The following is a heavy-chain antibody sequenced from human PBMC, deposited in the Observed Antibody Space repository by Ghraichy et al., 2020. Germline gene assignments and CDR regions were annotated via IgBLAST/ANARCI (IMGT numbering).Heavy chain of an antibody. CDR1: GFTFDDYA. CDR3: AKAIYYGSGSYFPIDY. J-gene: IGHJ4*02. D-gene: IGHD3-10*01. Sequence: LSLTCAASGFTFDDYAMHWVRQAPGKGLEWVSLISWDGGSTYYADSVKGRFTISRDNSKNSLYLQMNSLRAEDTALYYCAKAIYYGSGSYFPIDYWGQGTLVTVSS. V-gene: IGHV3-43D*03. CDR2: ISWDGGST.